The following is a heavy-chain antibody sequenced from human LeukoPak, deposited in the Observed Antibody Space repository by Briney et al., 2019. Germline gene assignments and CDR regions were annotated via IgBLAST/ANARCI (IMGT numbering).Heavy chain of an antibody. J-gene: IGHJ4*02. CDR2: IRYDGNNK. CDR1: GFTFSNYG. CDR3: AKDLCSSTSCAVDY. D-gene: IGHD2-2*01. V-gene: IGHV3-30*02. Sequence: PGGSLRLSCAASGFTFSNYGMHWVRQAPGKGLEWVAFIRYDGNNKYYADSVKGRFIISRDNSKNTLYLQMNSLRAEDTAVYYCAKDLCSSTSCAVDYWGQGTLVTVSS.